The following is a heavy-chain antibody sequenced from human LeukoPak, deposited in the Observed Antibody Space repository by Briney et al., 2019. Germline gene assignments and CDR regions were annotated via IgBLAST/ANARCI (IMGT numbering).Heavy chain of an antibody. CDR3: ARFSGSGSYYPPPGSYGMDV. Sequence: PGGSLRLSCAASGFTVSSNYMSWVRQAPGKGLERVSVIYSGGSTYYADSVKGRFTISRDNSKNTLYLQMNSLRAEDTAVYYCARFSGSGSYYPPPGSYGMDVWGQGTTVTVSS. D-gene: IGHD3-10*01. V-gene: IGHV3-53*01. J-gene: IGHJ6*02. CDR2: IYSGGST. CDR1: GFTVSSNY.